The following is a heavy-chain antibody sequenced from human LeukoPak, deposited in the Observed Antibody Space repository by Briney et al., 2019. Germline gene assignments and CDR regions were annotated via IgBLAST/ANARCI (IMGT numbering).Heavy chain of an antibody. V-gene: IGHV3-7*01. CDR1: GFTFNSYW. Sequence: GGSLRLSCEGSGFTFNSYWMNWVRQPPGKGLGWVANINPVGSVSTHAASVKGRFTSSRDTAKNSLALQKNSLRAKDTAVYYCVGWGISAIWGQGTTVSVSS. J-gene: IGHJ3*02. D-gene: IGHD3-16*01. CDR2: INPVGSVS. CDR3: VGWGISAI.